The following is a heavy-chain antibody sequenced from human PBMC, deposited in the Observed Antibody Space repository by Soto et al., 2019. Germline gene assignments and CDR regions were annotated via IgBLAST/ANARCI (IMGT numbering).Heavy chain of an antibody. CDR2: IYYSRSP. CDR1: GGSIRSSSYY. Sequence: QLQLQESGPGLVTPSETLSLTCTVYGGSIRSSSYYWGWIRQPPGKGLEWIGNIYYSRSPYYNPSRKSRVTLSVDTSKNQCSLKLGSVTAADPAVYYCSRRIGGNWFDPGGQGTLGTVSS. J-gene: IGHJ5*02. D-gene: IGHD1-26*01. CDR3: SRRIGGNWFDP. V-gene: IGHV4-39*01.